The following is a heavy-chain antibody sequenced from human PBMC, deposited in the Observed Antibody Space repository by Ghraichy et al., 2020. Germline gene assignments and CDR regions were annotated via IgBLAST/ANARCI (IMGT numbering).Heavy chain of an antibody. J-gene: IGHJ6*02. D-gene: IGHD2-2*03. CDR1: GYTFTSYD. Sequence: ASVKVSCKASGYTFTSYDINWVRQATGQGLEWMGWMNPNSGNTGYAQKFQGRVTMTRNTSISTAYMELSSLRSEDTAVYYCARLGYCSSTSCSTHYYYGMDVWGQGTTVTVSS. CDR2: MNPNSGNT. CDR3: ARLGYCSSTSCSTHYYYGMDV. V-gene: IGHV1-8*01.